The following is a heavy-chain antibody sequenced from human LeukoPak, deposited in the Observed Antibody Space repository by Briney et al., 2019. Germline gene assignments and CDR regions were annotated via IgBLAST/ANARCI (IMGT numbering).Heavy chain of an antibody. D-gene: IGHD6-13*01. J-gene: IGHJ6*03. CDR3: ARGLSAAGTVYMDV. V-gene: IGHV4-59*11. CDR1: GCSISSHY. CDR2: IYCSGGT. Sequence: PSETLSLTCTVPGCSISSHYWSWIRQPLGQGLEGIGYIYCSGGTNYTPSLKSRVTISVDTSKNQFSLKLSSVTAADTAVYYCARGLSAAGTVYMDVWGKGTTVTVSS.